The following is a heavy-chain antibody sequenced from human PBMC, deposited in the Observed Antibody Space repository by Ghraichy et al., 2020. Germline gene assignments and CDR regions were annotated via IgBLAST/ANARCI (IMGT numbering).Heavy chain of an antibody. CDR1: GFTFSTYA. Sequence: LSLTCVASGFTFSTYAMAWARQAPGKWLEWVSTIRPAGDITYYTGSVRGRFSISRDNSKTTVFLQMNDLGVDDTAFYYCAREVGSRGWYSIDYWGQGTLVTVSS. J-gene: IGHJ4*02. CDR2: IRPAGDIT. CDR3: AREVGSRGWYSIDY. V-gene: IGHV3-23*01. D-gene: IGHD6-19*01.